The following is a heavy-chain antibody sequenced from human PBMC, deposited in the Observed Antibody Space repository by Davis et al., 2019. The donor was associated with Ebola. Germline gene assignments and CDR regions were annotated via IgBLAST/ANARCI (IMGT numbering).Heavy chain of an antibody. J-gene: IGHJ4*02. V-gene: IGHV1-46*01. D-gene: IGHD4-23*01. CDR2: INPSGGST. Sequence: AASVKVSCKTSGNTFTSYYMHWVRQAPGQGLEWMGIINPSGGSTSYAQKFQGRVTMTRDTSTRTLYMELNSLRSEDTAVYYCARVLWGGNSSYYFDYWGQGTLVTVSS. CDR3: ARVLWGGNSSYYFDY. CDR1: GNTFTSYY.